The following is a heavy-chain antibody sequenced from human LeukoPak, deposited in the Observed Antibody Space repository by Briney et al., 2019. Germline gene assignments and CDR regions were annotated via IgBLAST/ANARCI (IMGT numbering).Heavy chain of an antibody. D-gene: IGHD3-22*01. V-gene: IGHV1-58*02. J-gene: IGHJ4*02. CDR3: AANPYYYDSSGYLDY. Sequence: SAKVSCKASGFTFTSSAMQWVRQARGQRLEWIGWIVVGSGNTNYAQKFQERVTITRDMSTSTAYMELSSLRSEDTAVYYCAANPYYYDSSGYLDYWGQGTLVTVSS. CDR1: GFTFTSSA. CDR2: IVVGSGNT.